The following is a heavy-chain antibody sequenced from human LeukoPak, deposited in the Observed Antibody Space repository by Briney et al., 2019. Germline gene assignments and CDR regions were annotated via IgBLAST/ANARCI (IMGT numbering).Heavy chain of an antibody. Sequence: PGGSLRLSCAASGFTFSSYSMNWVRQAPGKGLEWVSSMSINSGLKYHADSVKGRFTISRDNAKNSLYLQMNSLRAEDTAVYYCAREFEYRTSGAGYWGQGTLVIVSS. CDR3: AREFEYRTSGAGY. J-gene: IGHJ4*02. V-gene: IGHV3-21*01. CDR2: MSINSGLK. CDR1: GFTFSSYS. D-gene: IGHD6-6*01.